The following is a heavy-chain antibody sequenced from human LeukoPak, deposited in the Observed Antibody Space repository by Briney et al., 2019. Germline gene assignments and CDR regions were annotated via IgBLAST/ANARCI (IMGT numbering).Heavy chain of an antibody. Sequence: PGGSLRLSCAAPGFTFSSYGMHWVRQAPGTGLEWVAFISYHGSSTYYADSVKGRFTISRDNSRNTLYLQINSLRGEDTAIYYCAKDQGTMAGTIVYWGQGTLVTVSS. CDR3: AKDQGTMAGTIVY. V-gene: IGHV3-30*18. D-gene: IGHD6-19*01. CDR2: ISYHGSST. J-gene: IGHJ4*02. CDR1: GFTFSSYG.